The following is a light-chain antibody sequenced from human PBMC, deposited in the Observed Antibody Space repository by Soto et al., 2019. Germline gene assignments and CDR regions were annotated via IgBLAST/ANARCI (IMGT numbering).Light chain of an antibody. V-gene: IGKV3-20*01. Sequence: EIVLTQSPGTLSLSPGERATLSCRASQSVSSSYLAWYQQKPGQAPRLLIYGASSRATGIPDRFSGSGSGTDLTLTSSRLEPEEFEGYYCRQYGTAKTFGQGAKVEIK. J-gene: IGKJ1*01. CDR2: GAS. CDR3: RQYGTAKT. CDR1: QSVSSSY.